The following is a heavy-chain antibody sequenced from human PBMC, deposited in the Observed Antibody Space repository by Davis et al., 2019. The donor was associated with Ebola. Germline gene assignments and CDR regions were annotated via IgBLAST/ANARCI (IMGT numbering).Heavy chain of an antibody. Sequence: PGGSLRLSCAASGFTFSNAWMSWVLQAPGKGLEWVGRIKSKTDGGTTDYAAPVKGRFTISRDDSKNTLYLQMNSLKTEDTAVYYCTTSGYYDILTGYMNAFDIWGQGTMVTVSS. D-gene: IGHD3-9*01. CDR3: TTSGYYDILTGYMNAFDI. J-gene: IGHJ3*02. CDR1: GFTFSNAW. CDR2: IKSKTDGGTT. V-gene: IGHV3-15*01.